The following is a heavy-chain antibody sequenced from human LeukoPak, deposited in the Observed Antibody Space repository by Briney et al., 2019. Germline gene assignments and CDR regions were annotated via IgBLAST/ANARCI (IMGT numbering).Heavy chain of an antibody. CDR3: VRDLGGRSGH. D-gene: IGHD1-26*01. V-gene: IGHV3-74*01. CDR2: INEDGSTT. J-gene: IGHJ4*02. Sequence: GGSLRLSCAGSGFIFRSNWMHWVRQAPGKGLVWVSRINEDGSTTNHADSVKGRFTISRDNVKNTLYMEMNSLRAEDTAVYYCVRDLGGRSGHWGQGTLVTVSS. CDR1: GFIFRSNW.